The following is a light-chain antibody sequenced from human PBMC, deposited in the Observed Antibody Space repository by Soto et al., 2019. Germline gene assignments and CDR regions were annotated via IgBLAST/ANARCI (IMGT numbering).Light chain of an antibody. Sequence: EIVLTQSPATLSVSQGERATLSCRASESVSNNLAWYQQKPGQAPRLLIFGASARATGIPARFSGSGSGTEFTLTISSLQSEDFAVYYCQQYNKWPLTFGGGTRWRS. CDR1: ESVSNN. J-gene: IGKJ4*01. CDR2: GAS. V-gene: IGKV3-15*01. CDR3: QQYNKWPLT.